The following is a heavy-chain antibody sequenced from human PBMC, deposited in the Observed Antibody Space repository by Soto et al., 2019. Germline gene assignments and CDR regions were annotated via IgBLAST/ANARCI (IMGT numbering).Heavy chain of an antibody. CDR2: IYTNGSS. CDR1: AGSISAYY. D-gene: IGHD1-26*01. J-gene: IGHJ4*02. V-gene: IGHV4-4*07. CDR3: ATETAASSRSLDY. Sequence: LSLTCSVSAGSISAYYWSWWTWIRQPAGKGLEWIGRIYTNGSSNFDPSLKSRLTMSVDMPKNQFSLKLSSVTAADPAVYYCATETAASSRSLDYWGQGTLVTVSS.